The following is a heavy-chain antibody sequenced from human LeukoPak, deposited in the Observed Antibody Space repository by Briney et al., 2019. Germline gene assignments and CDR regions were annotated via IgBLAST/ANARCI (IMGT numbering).Heavy chain of an antibody. CDR3: TRYNNDHFDY. Sequence: GGSLRLSCAGSGFTFGGYGMHWFRQTPGKGLEWVAVIAYDGSRAYYADSVKGRFTISRDNSKNTMSVQMDDLRAEDTAVYYCTRYNNDHFDYWGQGTLVTVSS. CDR1: GFTFGGYG. V-gene: IGHV3-33*01. D-gene: IGHD1-14*01. CDR2: IAYDGSRA. J-gene: IGHJ4*02.